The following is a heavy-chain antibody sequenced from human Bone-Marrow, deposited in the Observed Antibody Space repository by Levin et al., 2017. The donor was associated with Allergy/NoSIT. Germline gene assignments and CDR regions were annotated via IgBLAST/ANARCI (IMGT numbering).Heavy chain of an antibody. CDR1: GFILTDAW. J-gene: IGHJ6*02. CDR2: IRANTDRGTK. Sequence: MPGGSLRLSCAASGFILTDAWMNWVRQVPGKGLEWVGRIRANTDRGTKEYAAPVQGRFAISRDDSKNTLYLQMNSLKTEDTGVYYCCTDPKVIAARHNTLDVWGQGTTVTVSS. D-gene: IGHD6-6*01. V-gene: IGHV3-15*07. CDR3: CTDPKVIAARHNTLDV.